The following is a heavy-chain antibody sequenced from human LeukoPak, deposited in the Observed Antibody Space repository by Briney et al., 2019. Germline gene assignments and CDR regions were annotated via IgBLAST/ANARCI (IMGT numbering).Heavy chain of an antibody. CDR2: IYYSGRT. V-gene: IGHV4-59*08. J-gene: IGHJ6*03. D-gene: IGHD3-10*01. Sequence: SETLSLTCTVSGGSTSSYYWSWIRQPPGKGLEWIGYIYYSGRTNYNPSLKSRVTISVDTSKNQFSLKLSSVTAADTAVYYCARLEVYGSGSPPYYYMDVWGKGTTVTVSS. CDR1: GGSTSSYY. CDR3: ARLEVYGSGSPPYYYMDV.